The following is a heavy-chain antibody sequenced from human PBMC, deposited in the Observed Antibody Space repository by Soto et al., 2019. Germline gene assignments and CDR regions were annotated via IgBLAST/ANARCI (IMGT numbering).Heavy chain of an antibody. D-gene: IGHD2-2*02. J-gene: IGHJ6*02. CDR2: MNPNSGNT. V-gene: IGHV1-8*01. Sequence: ASVKVSCKASGYTFTSYDINWVRQATGQGLEWMGWMNPNSGNTDYAQKLQGRVTMTTDTSTSTAYMELRSLRSDDTAVYYCARDPYTPVDGMDVWGQGTTVTVSS. CDR1: GYTFTSYD. CDR3: ARDPYTPVDGMDV.